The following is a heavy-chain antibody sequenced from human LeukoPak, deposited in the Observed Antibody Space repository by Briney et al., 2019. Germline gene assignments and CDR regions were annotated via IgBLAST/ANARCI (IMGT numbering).Heavy chain of an antibody. Sequence: PGGSLRLSCAASGFTFSSYAMHWVRQAPGKGLEWVAVISYDGSNKYYADSVKGRFTIPRDNSKNTLYLPLNSLRAEDTAVYYCASVDYGDYGYWGQGTLVTVSS. CDR2: ISYDGSNK. D-gene: IGHD4-17*01. CDR1: GFTFSSYA. CDR3: ASVDYGDYGY. V-gene: IGHV3-30*04. J-gene: IGHJ4*02.